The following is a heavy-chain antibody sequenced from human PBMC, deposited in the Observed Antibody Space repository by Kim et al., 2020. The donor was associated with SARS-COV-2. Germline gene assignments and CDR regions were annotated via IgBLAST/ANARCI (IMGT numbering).Heavy chain of an antibody. V-gene: IGHV3-23*01. Sequence: GGSLRLSCAASGFTFSSYAMSWVRQAPGKGLEWVSAISGSGGSTYYADSVKGRFTISRDNSKNTLYLQMNSLRAEDTAIYYCAKGSRVRHCSGGSCYGGYYYYGMYVWGGGSTVTVSS. J-gene: IGHJ6*04. CDR2: ISGSGGST. CDR3: AKGSRVRHCSGGSCYGGYYYYGMYV. CDR1: GFTFSSYA. D-gene: IGHD2-15*01.